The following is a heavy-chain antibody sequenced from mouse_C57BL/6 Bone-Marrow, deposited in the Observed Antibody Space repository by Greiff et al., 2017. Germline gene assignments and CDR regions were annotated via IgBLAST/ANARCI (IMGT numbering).Heavy chain of an antibody. J-gene: IGHJ3*01. V-gene: IGHV1-5*01. CDR1: GYTFTSYW. CDR2: IYPGNSDT. CDR3: TRSLIYYGYDGVAY. Sequence: EVHLVESGTVLARPGASAKMSCKTSGYTFTSYWMHWVKQRPGQGLEWIGAIYPGNSDTSYNQKFKGKAKLTAVTSASTAYMELSSLTNEDSAVYYCTRSLIYYGYDGVAYGGQGTLVTVSA. D-gene: IGHD2-2*01.